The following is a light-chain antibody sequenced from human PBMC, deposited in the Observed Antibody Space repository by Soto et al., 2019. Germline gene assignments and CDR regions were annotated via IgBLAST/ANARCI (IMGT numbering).Light chain of an antibody. J-gene: IGKJ2*01. V-gene: IGKV3-15*01. CDR3: QQYGIWPYT. Sequence: EIVMTQSPATLSVSPGERATLSCRASQSVSSNLAWYQQKPGQAPRLLIYGASTRATGIPARFSASGSGTEFTLTISSLQSEDFAIYYCQQYGIWPYTFGQGTKLEIK. CDR2: GAS. CDR1: QSVSSN.